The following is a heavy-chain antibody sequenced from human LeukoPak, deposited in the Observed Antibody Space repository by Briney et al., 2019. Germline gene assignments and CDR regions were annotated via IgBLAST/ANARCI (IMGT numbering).Heavy chain of an antibody. J-gene: IGHJ4*02. Sequence: SETLSLTCAVSGYSISSGYYWCWIRQPPGKGLGWIGSIYHSGSTYYNPSLKSRVTISVDTSKNQFSLNLSAVTAADTAVYYCAREPTVNGDFDYWGQGTLVTVSS. V-gene: IGHV4-38-2*02. CDR3: AREPTVNGDFDY. D-gene: IGHD4-17*01. CDR2: IYHSGST. CDR1: GYSISSGYY.